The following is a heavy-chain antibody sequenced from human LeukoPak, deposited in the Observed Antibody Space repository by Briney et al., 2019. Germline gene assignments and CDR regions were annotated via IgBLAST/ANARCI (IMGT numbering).Heavy chain of an antibody. CDR1: GGSISSYY. V-gene: IGHV4-59*12. CDR2: IYYSGST. Sequence: SETLSLTCTVSGGSISSYYWSWIRQPPGKGLEWIGYIYYSGSTYYNPSLKSRVTISVDTSKNQFSLKLSSLTAADTAVYYCARVSDYGVNRFDPWGQGTLVTVSS. J-gene: IGHJ5*02. D-gene: IGHD4-23*01. CDR3: ARVSDYGVNRFDP.